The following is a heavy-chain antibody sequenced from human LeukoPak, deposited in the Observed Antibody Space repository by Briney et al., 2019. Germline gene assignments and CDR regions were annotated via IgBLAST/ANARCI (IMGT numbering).Heavy chain of an antibody. J-gene: IGHJ5*02. Sequence: GGSLRLSCAASGFTFRNYWMHWVRQAPGKGLVWVSRINIDGSTRYADSVEGRFTISRDNAKNALYLQMNSLRAEDTAVYYCARAGGSGWFDPWGQGTLVTVSS. D-gene: IGHD3-10*01. CDR1: GFTFRNYW. CDR2: INIDGST. V-gene: IGHV3-74*01. CDR3: ARAGGSGWFDP.